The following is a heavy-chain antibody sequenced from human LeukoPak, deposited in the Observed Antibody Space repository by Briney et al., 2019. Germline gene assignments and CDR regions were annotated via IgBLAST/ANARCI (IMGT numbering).Heavy chain of an antibody. CDR2: IIPILGIA. V-gene: IGHV1-69*02. CDR1: GGTFSSYT. J-gene: IGHJ5*02. Sequence: SVKVSSKASGGTFSSYTISWVRQAPGQGLEWMGRIIPILGIANYAQKFQGRVTITADKSTSTAYMELSSLRSEDTAVYYCARVLGCYDFWSGYCPGWFDPWGQGTLVTVSS. D-gene: IGHD3-3*01. CDR3: ARVLGCYDFWSGYCPGWFDP.